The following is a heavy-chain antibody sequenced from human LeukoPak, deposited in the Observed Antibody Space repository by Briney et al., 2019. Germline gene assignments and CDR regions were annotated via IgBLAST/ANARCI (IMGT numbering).Heavy chain of an antibody. D-gene: IGHD3-10*01. J-gene: IGHJ6*03. Sequence: SETLSLTCTVSGGSISSSSYYWGWIRQPPGKGLEWIGSIYYSGSTYYNPSLKSRVTISEDTSKSQFSLKLSSVTAADTAVYYCGSHLWFGSRYYYYHYMDVWGKGTTVTVSS. CDR2: IYYSGST. V-gene: IGHV4-39*01. CDR1: GGSISSSSYY. CDR3: GSHLWFGSRYYYYHYMDV.